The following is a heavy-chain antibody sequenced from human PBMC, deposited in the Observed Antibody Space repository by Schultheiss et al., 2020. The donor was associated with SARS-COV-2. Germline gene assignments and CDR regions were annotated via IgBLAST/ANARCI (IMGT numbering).Heavy chain of an antibody. Sequence: LRLSYTVSGGSISSGYHWRWTRQHPGKGLECIGHIYYSGSTYYNPSLKSRVTISVDTSKNQFSLKLSSVTAADTAVYYCARGLLLYYFDYWGQGTLVTVSS. CDR2: IYYSGST. CDR1: GGSISSGYH. V-gene: IGHV4-30-4*01. D-gene: IGHD2-15*01. CDR3: ARGLLLYYFDY. J-gene: IGHJ4*02.